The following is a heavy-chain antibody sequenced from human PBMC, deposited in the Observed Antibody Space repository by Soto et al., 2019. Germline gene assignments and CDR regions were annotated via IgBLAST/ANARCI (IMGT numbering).Heavy chain of an antibody. CDR2: INSDGSST. V-gene: IGHV3-74*01. J-gene: IGHJ4*02. D-gene: IGHD3-10*01. CDR3: ARDFYGSGTPFDY. Sequence: HPGGSLRLSCAASGFTFSSYWMHWVRQAPGKGLVWVSRINSDGSSTSYADSVKGRFTISRDNAKNTLYLQMNSLRAEDTAMYYCARDFYGSGTPFDYWGQGTLVTVSS. CDR1: GFTFSSYW.